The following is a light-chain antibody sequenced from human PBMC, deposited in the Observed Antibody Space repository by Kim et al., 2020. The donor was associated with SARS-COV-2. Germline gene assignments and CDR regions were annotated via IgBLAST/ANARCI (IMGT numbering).Light chain of an antibody. CDR1: QSMGDW. J-gene: IGKJ1*01. Sequence: TVGDRATMACRASQSMGDWLAWYHQTPGKALKVLIYQSSTLQTGVPSRFSGSGSGTEFTLTISGLQTDDFGTYYCLQYNHYPKTFGQGTKVDIK. V-gene: IGKV1-5*03. CDR3: LQYNHYPKT. CDR2: QSS.